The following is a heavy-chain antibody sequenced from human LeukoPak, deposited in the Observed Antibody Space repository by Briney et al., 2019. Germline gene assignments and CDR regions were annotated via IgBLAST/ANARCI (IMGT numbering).Heavy chain of an antibody. J-gene: IGHJ4*02. CDR1: GFIFDDYG. V-gene: IGHV3-20*04. CDR2: INWNGGST. D-gene: IGHD3-10*01. CDR3: ARDFWGSGQGGFDY. Sequence: GGSLRLSCAASGFIFDDYGMTWVRQAPGKGLEGVCGINWNGGSTGYADSVKGRFTISRDNAKNSLYLQMNSLRAEDTALYYCARDFWGSGQGGFDYWGQGTLVTVSS.